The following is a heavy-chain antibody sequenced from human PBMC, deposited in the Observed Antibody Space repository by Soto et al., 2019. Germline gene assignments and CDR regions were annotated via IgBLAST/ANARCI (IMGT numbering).Heavy chain of an antibody. CDR1: GYSISSGYY. V-gene: IGHV4-38-2*01. D-gene: IGHD2-15*01. CDR2: IYHSGST. J-gene: IGHJ4*02. Sequence: SETLSLTCAVSGYSISSGYYWGWIRQPPGKGLEWIGSIYHSGSTYYNPSLKSRVTISVDTSKNQFSLKLSSVTAADTAVYYCARGGTRHVVVVAALPHYWGQGTLVTVSS. CDR3: ARGGTRHVVVVAALPHY.